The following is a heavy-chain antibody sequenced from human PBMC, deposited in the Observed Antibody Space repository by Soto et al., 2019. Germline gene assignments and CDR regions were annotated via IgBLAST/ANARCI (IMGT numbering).Heavy chain of an antibody. V-gene: IGHV4-59*01. CDR3: ARVPRNYGAKGDYFDY. J-gene: IGHJ4*02. D-gene: IGHD4-17*01. Sequence: QVQLQESGPGLVKPSETLSLTCTVSGGSISSYYWNWIRQPPGKGLEWIGYIYYSGSTNYNPSLKSRVTISVDTSKNQFSLKLSSVTAADTAVYYCARVPRNYGAKGDYFDYWGQGTLVTVSS. CDR2: IYYSGST. CDR1: GGSISSYY.